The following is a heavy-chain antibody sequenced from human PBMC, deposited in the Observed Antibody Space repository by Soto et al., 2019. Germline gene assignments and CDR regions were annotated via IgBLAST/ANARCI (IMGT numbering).Heavy chain of an antibody. CDR3: ASGRGYDILTGYYPYFDY. CDR2: ISWNSGSI. J-gene: IGHJ4*02. V-gene: IGHV3-9*01. Sequence: PGGSLRLSCAASGLTFDDYAMHWVWQAPGKDLEWVSGISWNSGSIGYADSVKGRFTISRDNAKNSLYLQMNSLRAGDTALYYCASGRGYDILTGYYPYFDYWGQGTLVTSPQ. CDR1: GLTFDDYA. D-gene: IGHD3-9*01.